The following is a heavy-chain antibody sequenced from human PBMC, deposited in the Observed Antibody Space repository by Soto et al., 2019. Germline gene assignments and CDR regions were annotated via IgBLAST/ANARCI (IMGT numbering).Heavy chain of an antibody. CDR3: ARVTELGTGYAMDV. Sequence: QVRLAQSGTEVKKPGSSVKVSCKASGGTFSDSGVTWVQQAPRQGLEWVGAILPKFGKTNYAQKFQGRVAIIADKSPDTVFLEVSRLKSDDTAVYFCARVTELGTGYAMDVWGQGTTVIVSS. CDR1: GGTFSDSG. J-gene: IGHJ6*02. CDR2: ILPKFGKT. V-gene: IGHV1-69*06. D-gene: IGHD1-7*01.